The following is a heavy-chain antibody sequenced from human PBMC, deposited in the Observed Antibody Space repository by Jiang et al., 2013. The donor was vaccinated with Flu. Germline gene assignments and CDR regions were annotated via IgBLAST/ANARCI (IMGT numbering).Heavy chain of an antibody. D-gene: IGHD4-23*01. V-gene: IGHV4-59*08. CDR3: ARYLRGRGGKGD. J-gene: IGHJ4*02. Sequence: GSGLVKPSETLSLTCTVSGGAINNDHWSWIRQPPGKGLEWIGHIDDSGTANYNPSLKSRVTILVDTSKNQFSLNLSSVTAADTAMYYCARYLRGRGGKGDWGQGTLVTVSS. CDR1: GGAINNDH. CDR2: IDDSGTA.